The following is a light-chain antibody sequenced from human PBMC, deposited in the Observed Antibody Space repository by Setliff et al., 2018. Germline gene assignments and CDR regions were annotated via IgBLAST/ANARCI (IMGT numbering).Light chain of an antibody. Sequence: QSLLTRPPSASGSPGQSVTISCTGTGGLVGGYNYVSWYQQHPGKAPKLIIYEVTKRPSGVPDRFSGSNSGNTASLTVSGLQAEDEADYYCSLYSGSNNFFFGSGTKVTVL. CDR3: SLYSGSNNFF. V-gene: IGLV2-8*01. J-gene: IGLJ1*01. CDR2: EVT. CDR1: GGLVGGYNY.